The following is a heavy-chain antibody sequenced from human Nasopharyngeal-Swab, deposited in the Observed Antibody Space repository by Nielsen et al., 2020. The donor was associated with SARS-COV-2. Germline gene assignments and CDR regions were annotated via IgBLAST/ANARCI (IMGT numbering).Heavy chain of an antibody. Sequence: SCAVYGGSFNDYYWSWIRQAPGKGLEWIGEINHRGRADYSPSLKRRVTISVDTSNNQISLKLTSVTAADTAVYFCARQATDYYYSMDVWGQGTTVTVSS. CDR1: GGSFNDYY. CDR3: ARQATDYYYSMDV. J-gene: IGHJ6*02. CDR2: INHRGRA. V-gene: IGHV4-34*01.